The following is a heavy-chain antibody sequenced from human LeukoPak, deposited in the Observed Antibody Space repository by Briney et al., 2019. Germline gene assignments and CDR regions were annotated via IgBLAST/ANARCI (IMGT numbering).Heavy chain of an antibody. V-gene: IGHV3-23*01. CDR2: ISGSGGST. CDR3: AKALGGSGSSFDY. Sequence: GGSLRLSCAASGFTFSSYAMNWVRQAPGKGLEWVSTISGSGGSTYYADSVKGRFTISRDNSKNTLYLQMNSLRAGDTAVYYCAKALGGSGSSFDYWGQGTLVTVSS. CDR1: GFTFSSYA. J-gene: IGHJ4*02. D-gene: IGHD3-10*01.